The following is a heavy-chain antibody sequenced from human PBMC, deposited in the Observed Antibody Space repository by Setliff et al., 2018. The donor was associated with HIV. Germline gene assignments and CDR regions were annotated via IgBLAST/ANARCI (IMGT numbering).Heavy chain of an antibody. CDR2: IYYSGST. CDR3: ARGQPLTGEAHLFDP. V-gene: IGHV4-59*12. J-gene: IGHJ5*02. Sequence: SETLSLTCTVSGGSISSYYWSWIRQPPGKGLEWIGYIYYSGSTNYNPSLKSRVTISVDTSKNQASLKVSSVTAADTAVYYCARGQPLTGEAHLFDPWGQGTLVTVSS. CDR1: GGSISSYY. D-gene: IGHD7-27*01.